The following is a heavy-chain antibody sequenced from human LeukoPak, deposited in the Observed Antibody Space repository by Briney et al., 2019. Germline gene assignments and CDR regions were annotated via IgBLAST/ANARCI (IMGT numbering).Heavy chain of an antibody. Sequence: GGSLRLSCSASGFTFSNYAMYWVRQAPGKGLDFVSGISGNGGSTYYADSVKGRFTISRDNSKNTLYLQMNSLRAEDTAVYYCAKEKYSYGSDAFDIWGQGTMVTVSS. V-gene: IGHV3-64*04. CDR1: GFTFSNYA. D-gene: IGHD5-18*01. J-gene: IGHJ3*02. CDR3: AKEKYSYGSDAFDI. CDR2: ISGNGGST.